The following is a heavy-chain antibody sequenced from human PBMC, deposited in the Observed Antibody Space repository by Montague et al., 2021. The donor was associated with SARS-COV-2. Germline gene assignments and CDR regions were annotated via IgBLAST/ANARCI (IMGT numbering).Heavy chain of an antibody. V-gene: IGHV4-39*01. J-gene: IGHJ5*02. CDR3: ARHRDNLGSLNWFAP. CDR1: AGAIRDTDYF. Sequence: SETLSLTCTVSAGAIRDTDYFWGWIRQPPGKGLEWIGSIYYSETTYHNPSLKSRVTISVDTSKNQFSLKLSSVTAADTAVYFCARHRDNLGSLNWFAPWGQGTLVTVSS. D-gene: IGHD3-16*01. CDR2: IYYSETT.